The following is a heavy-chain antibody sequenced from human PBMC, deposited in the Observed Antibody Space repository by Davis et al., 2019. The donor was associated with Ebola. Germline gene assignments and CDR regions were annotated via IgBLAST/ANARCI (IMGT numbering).Heavy chain of an antibody. V-gene: IGHV4-59*08. D-gene: IGHD2-2*01. Sequence: SETLSLTCTVSGGSISSYYWSWIRQPPGKGLEWIGYIYYSGSTNYNPSLKSRVTISVDTSKNQFSLKLSSVTAADTAVYYCARRLVPAALFDPWGQGTLVTVSS. CDR3: ARRLVPAALFDP. J-gene: IGHJ5*02. CDR1: GGSISSYY. CDR2: IYYSGST.